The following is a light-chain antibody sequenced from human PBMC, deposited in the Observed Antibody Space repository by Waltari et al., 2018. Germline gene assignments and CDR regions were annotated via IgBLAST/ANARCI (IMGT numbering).Light chain of an antibody. Sequence: QSVLTQPPSASGAPGQSVTISCSGSSSNIGSNYVYWYQQLPGTAPKLLIFYNNQRTSGVSDLFSGSTSCTSASLAITVLRSEDEADYYCAAWDNRLSSVLFGGGTRLTVL. V-gene: IGLV1-47*02. CDR1: SSNIGSNY. CDR2: YNN. J-gene: IGLJ2*01. CDR3: AAWDNRLSSVL.